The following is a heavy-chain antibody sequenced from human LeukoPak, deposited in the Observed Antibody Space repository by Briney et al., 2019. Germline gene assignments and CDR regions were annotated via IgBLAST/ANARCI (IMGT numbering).Heavy chain of an antibody. CDR3: ARGTHPLGYCSSTSCRYAGWFDP. V-gene: IGHV1-69*04. J-gene: IGHJ5*02. D-gene: IGHD2-2*01. CDR2: IIPILGIA. Sequence: GASVKVSCKASGYTFTSYAMNWARQAPGQGLEWMGRIIPILGIANYAQKFQGRVTITADKSTSTAYMELSSLRSEDTAVYYCARGTHPLGYCSSTSCRYAGWFDPWGQGTLVTVSS. CDR1: GYTFTSYA.